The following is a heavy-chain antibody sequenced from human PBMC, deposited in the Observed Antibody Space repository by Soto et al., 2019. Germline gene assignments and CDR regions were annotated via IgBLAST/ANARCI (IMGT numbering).Heavy chain of an antibody. CDR3: ARDLGGSSWGFVWFDY. CDR2: INPNSGGT. D-gene: IGHD6-13*01. V-gene: IGHV1-2*02. Sequence: ASVKVSCKASGYTFTGYYMHWVRQAPGQGLEWMGWINPNSGGTNYAQKFQGRVTMTRDTSISTAYMGLSRLRSGDTAVYYCARDLGGSSWGFVWFDYWGQGTLVTVSS. CDR1: GYTFTGYY. J-gene: IGHJ4*02.